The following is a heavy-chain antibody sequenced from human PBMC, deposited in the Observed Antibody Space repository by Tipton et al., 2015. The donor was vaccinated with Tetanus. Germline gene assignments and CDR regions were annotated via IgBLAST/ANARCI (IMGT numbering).Heavy chain of an antibody. V-gene: IGHV3-49*03. CDR3: SRGILGPGYSYEIPRNVDG. D-gene: IGHD5-18*01. Sequence: SLRLSCTASGFTFGDFAMSWFRLAPGKGLEWVGYIKRKAHGGTTQYAASVKGRFAISRDDSESIAYLQMNSLKTEDTAVYYCSRGILGPGYSYEIPRNVDGWGQGTLVTVSS. CDR1: GFTFGDFA. J-gene: IGHJ4*02. CDR2: IKRKAHGGTT.